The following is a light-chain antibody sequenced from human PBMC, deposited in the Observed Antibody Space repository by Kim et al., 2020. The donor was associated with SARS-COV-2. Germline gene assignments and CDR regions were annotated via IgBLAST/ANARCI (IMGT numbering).Light chain of an antibody. CDR2: PAS. CDR1: QGVSAD. CDR3: QHSGS. V-gene: IGKV1-9*01. Sequence: SRSEWVGDRVTRACRGRQGVSADLAWYQQKPGKAPKLLVEPASTLQGGVPSRFSGSGSGSDFTLTVDNRQAEDLATDYCQHSGSFGGGTKVDIK. J-gene: IGKJ4*01.